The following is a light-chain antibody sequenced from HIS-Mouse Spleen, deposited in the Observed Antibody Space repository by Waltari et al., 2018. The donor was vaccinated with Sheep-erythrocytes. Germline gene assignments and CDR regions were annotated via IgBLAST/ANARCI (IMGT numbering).Light chain of an antibody. CDR2: EDS. CDR1: ALPKKY. J-gene: IGLJ2*01. CDR3: YSTDSSGNGV. V-gene: IGLV3-10*01. Sequence: SYELTQPPSVSVSPGQTARNTCSGDALPKKYAYWYQQKSGQAPVLVIYEDSKRPSGIPERFSGSSSGTMATLTISGAQVEDEADYYCYSTDSSGNGVFGGGTKLTVL.